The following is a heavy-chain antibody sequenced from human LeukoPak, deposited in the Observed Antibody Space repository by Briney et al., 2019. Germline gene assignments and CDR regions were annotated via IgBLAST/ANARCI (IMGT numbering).Heavy chain of an antibody. Sequence: GGSLRLSCAASGFTFSNYWMHWVRQAPGKGLVWLSCINSDGSRATYADSVKGRFTISRDNAKNSLYLQMNSLRAEDTAVYYCARDPRARGGSYYVGYWGQGTLVTVSS. CDR3: ARDPRARGGSYYVGY. D-gene: IGHD1-26*01. J-gene: IGHJ4*02. V-gene: IGHV3-74*03. CDR2: INSDGSRA. CDR1: GFTFSNYW.